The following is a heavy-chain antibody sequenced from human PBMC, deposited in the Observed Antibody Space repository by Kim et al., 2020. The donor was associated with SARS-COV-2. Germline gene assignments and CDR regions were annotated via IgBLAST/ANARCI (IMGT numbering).Heavy chain of an antibody. Sequence: GGSLRLSCAASGFTFSDYYMSWIRQAPGKGLEWVSYISSSSSYTNYADSVKGRFTISRDNAKNSLYLQMNSLRAEDTAVYYCARDIKVTIFGLGPDAFDIWGQGTMVTVSS. D-gene: IGHD3-3*01. CDR3: ARDIKVTIFGLGPDAFDI. CDR2: ISSSSSYT. J-gene: IGHJ3*02. V-gene: IGHV3-11*06. CDR1: GFTFSDYY.